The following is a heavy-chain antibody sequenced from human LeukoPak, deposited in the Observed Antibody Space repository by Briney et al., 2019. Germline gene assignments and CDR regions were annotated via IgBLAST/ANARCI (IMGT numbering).Heavy chain of an antibody. CDR2: INTNTGNP. Sequence: ASAKVSCKASGYTFTSYAMNWVRQAPGQGLEWMGWINTNTGNPTYAQGLTGRFVFSLDTSVSTAYLQISSLKAEDTAVYYCARYGRHYDSSGYYLDYWGQGTLVTVSS. V-gene: IGHV7-4-1*02. CDR1: GYTFTSYA. J-gene: IGHJ4*02. D-gene: IGHD3-22*01. CDR3: ARYGRHYDSSGYYLDY.